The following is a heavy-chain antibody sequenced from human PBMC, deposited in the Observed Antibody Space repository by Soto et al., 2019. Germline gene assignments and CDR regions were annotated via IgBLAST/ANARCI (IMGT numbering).Heavy chain of an antibody. D-gene: IGHD6-19*01. V-gene: IGHV1-18*01. CDR1: GYPFATYG. J-gene: IGHJ4*02. CDR2: ISAYNGNT. CDR3: ARDSSGSEFDY. Sequence: ASVKVSCKASGYPFATYGISWVRQAPGQRPEWMGWISAYNGNTDYAQKLQGRVTMTTDTSTSTAYMELRSLRSDDTAVYYCARDSSGSEFDYWGQGTLVTVSS.